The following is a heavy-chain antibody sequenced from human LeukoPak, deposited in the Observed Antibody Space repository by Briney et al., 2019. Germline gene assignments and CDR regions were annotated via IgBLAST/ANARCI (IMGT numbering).Heavy chain of an antibody. CDR1: GGSISSGSYY. CDR3: AREGWGHNWFGP. V-gene: IGHV4-61*02. Sequence: SQTLSLTCTVSGGSISSGSYYWSWIRQPAGKGLEWIGRIYTSGNTNYNPSLKSRVTISVDTSKNQFSLRLSSVTAADTAVYYCAREGWGHNWFGPWGQGTLVTVSS. J-gene: IGHJ5*02. D-gene: IGHD3-16*01. CDR2: IYTSGNT.